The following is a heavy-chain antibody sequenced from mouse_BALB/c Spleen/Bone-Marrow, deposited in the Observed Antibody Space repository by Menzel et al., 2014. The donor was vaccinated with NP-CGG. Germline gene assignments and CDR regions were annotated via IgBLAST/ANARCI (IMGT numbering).Heavy chain of an antibody. CDR3: TRNWDWYFDF. CDR1: GYSFTSYW. Sequence: EVQLQQSGTVLTRPGASVKMSCKASGYSFTSYWMHWVKQRPGQGLEWIGAIYPGNSDTTYNQKFKGKATLTAVTSASTAFMELSSLTNEDSAVYYCTRNWDWYFDFWGAGTTVTVSS. J-gene: IGHJ1*01. V-gene: IGHV1-5*01. D-gene: IGHD4-1*01. CDR2: IYPGNSDT.